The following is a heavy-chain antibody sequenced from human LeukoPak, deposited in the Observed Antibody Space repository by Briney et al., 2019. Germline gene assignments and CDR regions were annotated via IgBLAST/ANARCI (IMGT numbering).Heavy chain of an antibody. V-gene: IGHV3-23*01. D-gene: IGHD3-10*01. CDR1: GFTFSSYA. CDR2: ISGSGGGT. CDR3: AKGKSGYVSGSFDY. J-gene: IGHJ4*02. Sequence: PGGSLRLSCAASGFTFSSYAMSWVRQAPGKGLEWVSAISGSGGGTYYADSVKGRFTISRDNSKNTLYLQMNSLRAEDTAVYYCAKGKSGYVSGSFDYWGQGTLVTVSS.